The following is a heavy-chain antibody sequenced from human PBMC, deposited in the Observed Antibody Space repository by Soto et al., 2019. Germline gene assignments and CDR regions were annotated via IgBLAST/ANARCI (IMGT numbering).Heavy chain of an antibody. CDR3: ARDGPPNYDSSGYYHSLGY. D-gene: IGHD3-22*01. V-gene: IGHV1-46*01. Sequence: ASVKVSCKASGYTFTSYYMHWVRQAPGQGLEWMGIINPSGGSTSYAQKFQGRVTMTRDTSTSTVYMELSSLRSEETAVYYCARDGPPNYDSSGYYHSLGYWGQGTLVTVSS. CDR2: INPSGGST. J-gene: IGHJ4*02. CDR1: GYTFTSYY.